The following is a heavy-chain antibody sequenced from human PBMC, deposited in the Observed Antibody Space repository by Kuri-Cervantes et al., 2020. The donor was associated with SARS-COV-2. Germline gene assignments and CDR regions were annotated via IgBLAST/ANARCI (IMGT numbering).Heavy chain of an antibody. D-gene: IGHD2-15*01. J-gene: IGHJ4*02. CDR3: AKLFGVVVAGTLDY. V-gene: IGHV3-30-3*02. Sequence: GGSLRLSCAASGFTFSSYAMSWVRQAPGKGLEWVAVISYDGSNKDYTASGKGRFTISRDNSQNTLYLQMKSLRTEDTALYYCAKLFGVVVAGTLDYWGQGTLVTVSS. CDR1: GFTFSSYA. CDR2: ISYDGSNK.